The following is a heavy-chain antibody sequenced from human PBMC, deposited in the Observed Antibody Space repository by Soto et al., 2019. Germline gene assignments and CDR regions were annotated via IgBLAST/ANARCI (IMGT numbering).Heavy chain of an antibody. Sequence: GGSLRLSCAASGFTFGSYWMHWVRQAPGKGLAWASRLNSDGSTTNYADSVKGRFTISRDNAKNTVYLQMNSLRVEDTAVYYCARGRSGTYALDYWGQGILVTVSS. J-gene: IGHJ4*02. D-gene: IGHD1-26*01. CDR3: ARGRSGTYALDY. V-gene: IGHV3-74*01. CDR2: LNSDGSTT. CDR1: GFTFGSYW.